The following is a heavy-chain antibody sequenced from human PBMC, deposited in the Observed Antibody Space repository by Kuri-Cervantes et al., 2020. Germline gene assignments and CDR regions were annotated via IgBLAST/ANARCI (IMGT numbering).Heavy chain of an antibody. CDR2: ISWNSGSI. V-gene: IGHV3-9*01. Sequence: GGSLRLSCAASGLTFDDYAMHWVRQAPGKGLEWVSGISWNSGSIGYADSVKGRFTISRDNAKNSLYLQMNSLRAEDTAVYYCARDGRYSSGWYLDYWGQGTLVTVSS. CDR3: ARDGRYSSGWYLDY. CDR1: GLTFDDYA. D-gene: IGHD6-19*01. J-gene: IGHJ4*02.